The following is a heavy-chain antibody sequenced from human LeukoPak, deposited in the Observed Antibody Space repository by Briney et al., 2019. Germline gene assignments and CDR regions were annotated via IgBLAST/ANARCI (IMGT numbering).Heavy chain of an antibody. J-gene: IGHJ4*02. D-gene: IGHD6-19*01. CDR1: GFTFSDYY. CDR2: ISSSSTI. V-gene: IGHV3-69-1*01. Sequence: GGSLRLSCAASGFTFSDYYMNWVRQAPGKGLEWVSSISSSSTIYYADSVKGRFTISRDNAKNSLYLQTNSLRAEDTAVYYCARVEVAVAIDYWGQGTLVTVSS. CDR3: ARVEVAVAIDY.